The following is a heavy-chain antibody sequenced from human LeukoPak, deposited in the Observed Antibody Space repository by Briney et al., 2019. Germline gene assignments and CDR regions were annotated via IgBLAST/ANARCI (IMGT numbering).Heavy chain of an antibody. CDR2: INHSGTT. Sequence: SETLSLTCGVYGASFSGHYWSWIRQSPGKGLEWIGEINHSGTTNYNPSLKSRFIISVDTPKNQFSLKLSSVTAADTAVYYCARPGPGIGIAAAFNWFDPWGQGTLVTVSS. CDR1: GASFSGHY. CDR3: ARPGPGIGIAAAFNWFDP. J-gene: IGHJ5*02. D-gene: IGHD6-13*01. V-gene: IGHV4-34*01.